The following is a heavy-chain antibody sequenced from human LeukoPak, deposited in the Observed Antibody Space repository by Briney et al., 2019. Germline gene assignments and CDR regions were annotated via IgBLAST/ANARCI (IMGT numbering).Heavy chain of an antibody. CDR1: GYTFTGYY. CDR2: INPNSGGT. J-gene: IGHJ4*02. Sequence: ASVKVSCKASGYTFTGYYMHWVRQAPGQGLEWMGWINPNSGGTNYAQKFQGRVTMTRDTSISTAYMELSRLRSDDTAVYYCAGTNSSGWTRVDYWGQGTLVTVSS. CDR3: AGTNSSGWTRVDY. D-gene: IGHD6-19*01. V-gene: IGHV1-2*02.